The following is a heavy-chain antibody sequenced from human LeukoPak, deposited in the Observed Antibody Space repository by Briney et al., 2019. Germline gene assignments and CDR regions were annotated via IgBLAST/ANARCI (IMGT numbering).Heavy chain of an antibody. CDR3: ARVVWGSSRYSDY. Sequence: GGSLRLSCAASGFTFSSYWMSWVRQAPGKGLEWVANIKQDGSEKYYVDSVKGRFTISRDNAKNSLYLQMNSLRAENTAVYYCARVVWGSSRYSDYWGQGTLVTVSS. J-gene: IGHJ4*02. D-gene: IGHD3-16*02. CDR2: IKQDGSEK. CDR1: GFTFSSYW. V-gene: IGHV3-7*01.